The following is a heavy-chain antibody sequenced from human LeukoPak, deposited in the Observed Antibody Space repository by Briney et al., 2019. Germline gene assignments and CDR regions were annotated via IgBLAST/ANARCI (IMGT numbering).Heavy chain of an antibody. CDR1: GFTFSSYW. CDR3: ASSVTYYDFWSGYYTWGYYFDY. V-gene: IGHV3-7*01. J-gene: IGHJ4*02. D-gene: IGHD3-3*01. CDR2: IKQDGSEK. Sequence: GGSLRLSCAASGFTFSSYWMSWVRQAPGKGLEWVANIKQDGSEKYYVDSVKGRFTISRDNAKNSLCLQMNSLRAEDTAVYYCASSVTYYDFWSGYYTWGYYFDYWGQGTLVTVSS.